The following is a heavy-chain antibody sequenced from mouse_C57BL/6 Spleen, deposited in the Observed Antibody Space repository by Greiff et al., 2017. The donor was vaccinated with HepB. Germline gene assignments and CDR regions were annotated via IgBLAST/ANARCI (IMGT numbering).Heavy chain of an antibody. D-gene: IGHD2-4*01. V-gene: IGHV5-6*01. J-gene: IGHJ2*01. CDR2: ISSGGSYT. CDR3: ARRGYDYDVGDY. CDR1: GFTFSSYG. Sequence: EVMLVESGGDLVKPGGSLKLSCAASGFTFSSYGMSWVRQTPDKRLEWVATISSGGSYTYYPDSVKGRFTISRDNAKNTLYLQMSSLKSEDTAMYYCARRGYDYDVGDYWGQGTTLTVSS.